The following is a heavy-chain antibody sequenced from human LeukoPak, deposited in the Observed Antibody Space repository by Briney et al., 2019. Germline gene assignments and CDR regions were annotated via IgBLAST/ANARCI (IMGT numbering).Heavy chain of an antibody. CDR2: IIPILGIA. J-gene: IGHJ4*02. V-gene: IGHV1-69*04. CDR1: GYTFTSYG. CDR3: ARALYYYDSSGYEPQIDY. D-gene: IGHD3-22*01. Sequence: ASVKVSCKASGYTFTSYGISWVRQAPGQGLEWMGRIIPILGIANYAQKFQGRVTITADKSTSTAYMELSSLGSEDTAVYYCARALYYYDSSGYEPQIDYWGQGTLVTVSS.